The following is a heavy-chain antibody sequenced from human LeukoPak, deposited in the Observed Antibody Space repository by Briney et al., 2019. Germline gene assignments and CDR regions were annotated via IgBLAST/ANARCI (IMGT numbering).Heavy chain of an antibody. Sequence: SETLSLTCTVSGGSISSSSYYWGWIRQPPGKGLEWIESIYYSGSTYYNPSLKSRVTISVDTSKNQFSLKLSSVTAADTAVYYCARHSYYGSGSYFDYWGQGTLVTVSS. V-gene: IGHV4-39*01. CDR3: ARHSYYGSGSYFDY. CDR2: IYYSGST. J-gene: IGHJ4*02. CDR1: GGSISSSSYY. D-gene: IGHD3-10*01.